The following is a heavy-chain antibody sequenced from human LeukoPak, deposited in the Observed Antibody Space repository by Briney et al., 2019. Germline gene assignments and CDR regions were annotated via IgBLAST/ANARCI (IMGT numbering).Heavy chain of an antibody. CDR2: IGSSGSTV. V-gene: IGHV3-48*02. CDR1: GFTLSSYS. D-gene: IGHD6-6*01. J-gene: IGHJ3*02. CDR3: ARAYSSSSGRGGFDI. Sequence: GGSLRLSCVASGFTLSSYSMNWVRQAPGKGLEWVSYIGSSGSTVYYADSVKGRFTISRDNAKNSLYLQMNSLRDEDTAVYYCARAYSSSSGRGGFDIWGQGTTVVVSA.